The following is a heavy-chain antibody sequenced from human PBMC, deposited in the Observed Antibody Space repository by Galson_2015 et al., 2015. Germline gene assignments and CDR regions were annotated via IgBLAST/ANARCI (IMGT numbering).Heavy chain of an antibody. J-gene: IGHJ3*02. CDR2: IKQDGSEK. V-gene: IGHV3-7*03. Sequence: SLRLSCAASGFTFSSYWMSWVRQAPGKGLEWVANIKQDGSEKYYVDSVKGRFTISRDNAKNSLYLQMNSLRAEDTAVYYCARDPGRIAVDAFDSGGQATRAPGSS. CDR1: GFTFSSYW. CDR3: ARDPGRIAVDAFDS. D-gene: IGHD6-19*01.